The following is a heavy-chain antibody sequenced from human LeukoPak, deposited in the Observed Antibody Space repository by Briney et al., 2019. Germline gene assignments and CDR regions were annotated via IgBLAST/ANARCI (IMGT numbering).Heavy chain of an antibody. CDR3: ARGGWVQLWFAVGEY. CDR2: IRYDGSNK. V-gene: IGHV3-30*02. J-gene: IGHJ4*02. Sequence: GGSLRLSCAASGFTFSSYGMHWVRQAPGKGLEWVAFIRYDGSNKYYADSVKGRFTISRDNSKNTLYLQMNSLRAEDTAVYYCARGGWVQLWFAVGEYWGQGTLVTVSS. D-gene: IGHD5-18*01. CDR1: GFTFSSYG.